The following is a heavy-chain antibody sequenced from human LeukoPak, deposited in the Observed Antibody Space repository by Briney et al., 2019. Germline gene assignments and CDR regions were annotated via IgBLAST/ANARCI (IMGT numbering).Heavy chain of an antibody. CDR3: ARLLSPGVYYYYYYMDV. J-gene: IGHJ6*03. D-gene: IGHD1-14*01. CDR1: GFTFSSYE. CDR2: ISSSGSTI. Sequence: GGSLRLSCAASGFTFSSYEMNWVRQAPGKGLEWVSYISSSGSTIYYADSVKGRFTISRDNAKNSLYLQMNSLRAEDTAVYYCARLLSPGVYYYYYYMDVWGKGTTVTISS. V-gene: IGHV3-48*03.